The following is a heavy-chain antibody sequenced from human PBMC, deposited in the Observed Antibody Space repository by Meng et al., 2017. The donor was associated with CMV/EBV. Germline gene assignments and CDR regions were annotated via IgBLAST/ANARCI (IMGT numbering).Heavy chain of an antibody. CDR3: ARALRAVAGCWDYYYGMDV. CDR2: ISSSGSTI. V-gene: IGHV3-48*03. Sequence: GGSLRLSCAASGFTFSSYEMNWVRQAPGKGLEWVSYISSSGSTIYYADSVKGRFTISSDNAKNSLYLQMNSLRAEDTAVYYCARALRAVAGCWDYYYGMDVWGQGTTVTVSS. CDR1: GFTFSSYE. J-gene: IGHJ6*02. D-gene: IGHD6-19*01.